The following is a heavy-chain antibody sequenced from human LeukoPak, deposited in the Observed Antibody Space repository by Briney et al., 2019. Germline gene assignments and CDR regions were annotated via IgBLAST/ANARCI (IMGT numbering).Heavy chain of an antibody. CDR2: INHSGST. V-gene: IGHV4-34*01. Sequence: SETLSLICAVYGGSFSGYYWSWIRQPPGKGLEWIGEINHSGSTNYNPSLKSRVTISVDTSKNQFSLKLSSVTAADTAGYYCARSIAVAGPRYFYLWGRGTPVTVSS. CDR1: GGSFSGYY. CDR3: ARSIAVAGPRYFYL. D-gene: IGHD6-19*01. J-gene: IGHJ2*01.